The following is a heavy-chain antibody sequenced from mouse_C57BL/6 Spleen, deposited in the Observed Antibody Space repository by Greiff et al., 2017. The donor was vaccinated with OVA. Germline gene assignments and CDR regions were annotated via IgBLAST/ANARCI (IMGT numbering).Heavy chain of an antibody. CDR3: ARDGSYGSSFDY. D-gene: IGHD1-1*01. Sequence: EVMLVESEGGLVQPGSSMKLSCTASGFTFSDYYMAWVRQVPEKGLEWVANINYDGSSTYYLDSLKSRFIISRDNAKNILYLQMSSLKSEDTATYYCARDGSYGSSFDYWGQGTTLTVSS. CDR1: GFTFSDYY. V-gene: IGHV5-16*01. CDR2: INYDGSST. J-gene: IGHJ2*01.